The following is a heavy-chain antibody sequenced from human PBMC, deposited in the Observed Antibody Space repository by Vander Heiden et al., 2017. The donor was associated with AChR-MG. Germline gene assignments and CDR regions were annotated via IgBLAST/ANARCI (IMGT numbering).Heavy chain of an antibody. Sequence: EVQLVESGGGLVQPGKSLRLSCAASGFTFDEYAMHWVRQAPGKGLEWVSTISWNTDSIAYADSVKGRFTISRDNAKNSLYLQMNSLKPEDTALYYCAKGRCGSATCCIDSWGQGTLVTVSS. CDR3: AKGRCGSATCCIDS. CDR1: GFTFDEYA. J-gene: IGHJ4*02. D-gene: IGHD2-2*01. V-gene: IGHV3-9*01. CDR2: ISWNTDSI.